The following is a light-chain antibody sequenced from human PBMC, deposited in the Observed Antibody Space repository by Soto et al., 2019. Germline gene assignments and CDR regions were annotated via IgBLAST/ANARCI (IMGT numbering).Light chain of an antibody. J-gene: IGKJ5*01. CDR1: QSVSSSY. V-gene: IGKV3-20*01. Sequence: IVSTQSPGTLSLSPGESATLSFRASQSVSSSYLAWYQQKLGQAPRLLIYGASSRATGIPDRFSGSGSETDFTLTISRLEPEDFAVYYCQQYGSSPMTFGQGTRLEI. CDR3: QQYGSSPMT. CDR2: GAS.